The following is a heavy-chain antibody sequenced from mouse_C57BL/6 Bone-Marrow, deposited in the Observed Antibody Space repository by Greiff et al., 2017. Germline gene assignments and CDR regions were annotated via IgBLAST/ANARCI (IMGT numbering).Heavy chain of an antibody. J-gene: IGHJ1*03. CDR1: GFTFSSYG. V-gene: IGHV5-6*01. CDR3: ARQGGYFDV. Sequence: EVMLVESGGDLVKPGGSLKLSCAASGFTFSSYGLSWVRPTPDTRLEWVATISSGGSYTYYPDSVKGRFTISRDNAKNTLYLQMSSLKSEDTAMYYCARQGGYFDVWGTGTTVTVSS. CDR2: ISSGGSYT.